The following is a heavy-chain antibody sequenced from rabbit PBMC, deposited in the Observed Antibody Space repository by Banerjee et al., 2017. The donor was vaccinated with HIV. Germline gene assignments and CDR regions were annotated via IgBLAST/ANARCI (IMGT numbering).Heavy chain of an antibody. J-gene: IGHJ4*01. D-gene: IGHD6-1*01. CDR1: GFTLSSSYW. CDR2: IGTSSGSI. V-gene: IGHV1S40*01. Sequence: QSLEESGGGLVKPGASLTLSCKASGFTLSSSYWMCWVRQAPGKGLEWIACIGTSSGSIYAASWAKGRFTISKASSTTVTLQMTTLTAADTATYFCARSLSNSAGDGYALWGPGTLVTVS. CDR3: ARSLSNSAGDGYAL.